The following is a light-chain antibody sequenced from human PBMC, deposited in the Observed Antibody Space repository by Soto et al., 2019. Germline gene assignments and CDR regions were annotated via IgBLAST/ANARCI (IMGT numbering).Light chain of an antibody. Sequence: QSVLTQPPSASGTPGQRVTISCSGSSSNIGSNPVNWYQQFPGTAPKLLIYNNNKRPSGVPDRFSGSKSGTSASLAISGLQSADEADYYCATWDDSLSGVVFGGGTKLTVL. V-gene: IGLV1-44*01. CDR2: NNN. CDR1: SSNIGSNP. J-gene: IGLJ2*01. CDR3: ATWDDSLSGVV.